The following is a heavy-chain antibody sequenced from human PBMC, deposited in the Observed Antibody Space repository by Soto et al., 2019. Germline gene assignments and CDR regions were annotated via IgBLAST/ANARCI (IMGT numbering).Heavy chain of an antibody. D-gene: IGHD3-3*01. CDR1: GGSISSYY. J-gene: IGHJ5*02. CDR3: ARWGYDFWSGYHGGWFDP. V-gene: IGHV4-59*01. CDR2: IYYSGST. Sequence: SETLSLTCTVSGGSISSYYWSWIRQPPGKGLEWIGYIYYSGSTNYNPSLKSRVTISVDTSKNQFSLKLSSVTAADTAVYYCARWGYDFWSGYHGGWFDPWGQGTLVTVSS.